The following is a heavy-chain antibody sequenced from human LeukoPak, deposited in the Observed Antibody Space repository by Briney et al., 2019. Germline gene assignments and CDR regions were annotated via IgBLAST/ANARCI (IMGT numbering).Heavy chain of an antibody. CDR2: IRSKAYGGTT. D-gene: IGHD6-6*01. V-gene: IGHV3-49*03. Sequence: PGGSLRLSCTASGFTFGDYAMSWFRQAPGKGLEWVGFIRSKAYGGTTEYAASVKGRFTISRDDSKSIAYLQMNSLKTEDTAVYYCTRAGSSSRAHYWGQGTLVTVSS. CDR1: GFTFGDYA. J-gene: IGHJ4*02. CDR3: TRAGSSSRAHY.